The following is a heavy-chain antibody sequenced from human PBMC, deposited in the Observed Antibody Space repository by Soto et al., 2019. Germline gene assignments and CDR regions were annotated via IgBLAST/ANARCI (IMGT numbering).Heavy chain of an antibody. J-gene: IGHJ4*02. CDR3: AREIDGYNSYYFDY. CDR1: GGSISSYY. Sequence: SETLSLTCTVSGGSISSYYWSWIRQPPGKGLEWIGYIYYSGSTNYNPSLRSRVTISVDTSKNQFSLKLSSVTAADTAVYYCAREIDGYNSYYFDYWGQGTLVTVSS. D-gene: IGHD5-12*01. V-gene: IGHV4-59*01. CDR2: IYYSGST.